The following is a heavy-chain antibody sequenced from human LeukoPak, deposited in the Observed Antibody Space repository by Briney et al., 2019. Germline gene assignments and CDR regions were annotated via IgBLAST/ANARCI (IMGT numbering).Heavy chain of an antibody. D-gene: IGHD1-7*01. CDR1: GYSFTSGHY. CDR2: IYHTGSA. CDR3: ARDGRLELDAFDI. Sequence: KPSETLSLTCSVSGYSFTSGHYWGWIRQPPGKGLEWIANIYHTGSAHYNPSLKSRVTISVDTSKNQFSLKLSSVTAADTAVYYCARDGRLELDAFDIWGQGTMVTVSS. V-gene: IGHV4-38-2*02. J-gene: IGHJ3*02.